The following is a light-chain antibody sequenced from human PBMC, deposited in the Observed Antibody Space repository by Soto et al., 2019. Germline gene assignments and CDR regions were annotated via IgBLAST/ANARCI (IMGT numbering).Light chain of an antibody. CDR1: QTISSY. CDR3: QQSHGIPYT. CDR2: AAS. V-gene: IGKV1-39*01. J-gene: IGKJ2*01. Sequence: DIQMTQSPSSLSASVGDRVTITCRAGQTISSYLNWYQQKPGKAPKLLIYAASSLQSGVPSRFSGSGSETDFTLTISSLQPEDFATYYCQQSHGIPYTFGQGTKLEIK.